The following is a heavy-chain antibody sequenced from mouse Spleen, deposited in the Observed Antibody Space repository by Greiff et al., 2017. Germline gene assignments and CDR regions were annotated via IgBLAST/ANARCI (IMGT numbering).Heavy chain of an antibody. CDR1: GYSFTGYY. V-gene: IGHV1-42*01. D-gene: IGHD4-1*01. CDR3: ARYDWAWFAY. Sequence: VQLQQSGPELVKPGASVKISCKASGYSFTGYYMNWVKQSPEKSLEWIGEINPSTGGTTYNQKFKAKATLTVDKSSSTAYMQLKSLTSEGSAVYYCARYDWAWFAYWGQGTLVTVSA. CDR2: INPSTGGT. J-gene: IGHJ3*01.